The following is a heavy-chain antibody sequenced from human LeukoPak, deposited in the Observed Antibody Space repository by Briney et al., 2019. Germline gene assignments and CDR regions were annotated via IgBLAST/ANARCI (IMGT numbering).Heavy chain of an antibody. D-gene: IGHD5-18*01. J-gene: IGHJ3*02. CDR2: IYHSGST. CDR3: ACLKDTAMRWGENAFDI. Sequence: SETLSHTRAVLGYSISSGYYWGWSRQPPGKGLEWIGSIYHSGSTYYNPTLKSRVTISVDTSTNHYSINQRSVTAADTAVCYCACLKDTAMRWGENAFDIWGQGTMVTVSS. CDR1: GYSISSGYY. V-gene: IGHV4-38-2*01.